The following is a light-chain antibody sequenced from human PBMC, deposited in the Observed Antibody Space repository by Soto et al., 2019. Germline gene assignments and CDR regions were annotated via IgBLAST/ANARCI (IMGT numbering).Light chain of an antibody. CDR1: QSVTGSY. V-gene: IGKV3-20*01. CDR3: QQYGNAPWT. CDR2: AAS. J-gene: IGKJ1*01. Sequence: IVRTHSPATLSVSPGEIATLSCRASQSVTGSYLAWYQQKPGQPPRLLIYAASSRATGIPDRLSGSGSGTDFTLTISRLEPEDLAVYYCQQYGNAPWTFGQGTKVDI.